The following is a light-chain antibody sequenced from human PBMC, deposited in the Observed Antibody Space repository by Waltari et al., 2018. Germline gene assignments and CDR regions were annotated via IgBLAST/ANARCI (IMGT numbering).Light chain of an antibody. Sequence: DIQMTQSPSSLSASVGDRVTITCQASQDISTYLNWYQQKPGKAPKLLIYDVSNLEEGVPSRFSGGGSGTDFSFTISSLQSEDIATYYCQQYEDVPYTFGQGTK. CDR2: DVS. CDR1: QDISTY. CDR3: QQYEDVPYT. J-gene: IGKJ2*01. V-gene: IGKV1-33*01.